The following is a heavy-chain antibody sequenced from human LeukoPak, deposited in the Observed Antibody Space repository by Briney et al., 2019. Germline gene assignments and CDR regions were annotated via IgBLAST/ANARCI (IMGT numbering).Heavy chain of an antibody. V-gene: IGHV3-43D*03. J-gene: IGHJ4*02. Sequence: GGSLRLSCAASGFTFHDYAMHWVRQAPGRGLEWVSPITWDGGSTYYTDSVKGRFTISRDSSRNSLSLQMSSLRVEDTALYYCAKEAGTRPHLPYYFDSWGQGTLVTVSS. D-gene: IGHD1/OR15-1a*01. CDR1: GFTFHDYA. CDR2: ITWDGGST. CDR3: AKEAGTRPHLPYYFDS.